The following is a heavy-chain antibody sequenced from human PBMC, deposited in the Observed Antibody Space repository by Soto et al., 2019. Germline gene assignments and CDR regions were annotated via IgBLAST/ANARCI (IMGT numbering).Heavy chain of an antibody. D-gene: IGHD3-3*01. J-gene: IGHJ5*02. CDR1: GGSFSGYY. CDR2: IDHSGYT. Sequence: SETLSLTCTVYGGSFSGYYWNWIRQPPGKGLEWIGEIDHSGYTNYNPSLKSRVTISVDTSKNQFSLRLTSVTAADTAVYYGARVRDWFDPWVQGTLVTVSS. CDR3: ARVRDWFDP. V-gene: IGHV4-34*01.